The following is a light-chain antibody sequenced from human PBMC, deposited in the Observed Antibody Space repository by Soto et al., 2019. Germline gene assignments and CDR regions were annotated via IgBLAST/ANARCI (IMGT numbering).Light chain of an antibody. CDR1: QSISSW. V-gene: IGKV1-5*01. CDR3: QQYNSYSPKIT. Sequence: DIQMTQSPSTLSASVGARVPITCRARQSISSWLAWYQQNPGKAPQLLIYDASSLESGVPSRFSGSGSGTEFTLTISSLQPDDFATYYCQQYNSYSPKITFGQGTRLEIK. J-gene: IGKJ5*01. CDR2: DAS.